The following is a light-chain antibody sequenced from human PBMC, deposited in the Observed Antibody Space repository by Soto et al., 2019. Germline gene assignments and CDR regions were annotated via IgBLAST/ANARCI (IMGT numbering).Light chain of an antibody. J-gene: IGKJ4*01. V-gene: IGKV3-20*01. CDR3: QQYCSSPLT. CDR1: QSVSSNY. Sequence: EMVLTQSPGTLSSSPGERATLSCRASQSVSSNYLAWYQQKPGQAPRLLIYGASSRATGIPDRFSGSGSGTEFTLTISRLEPDDFAVYHCQQYCSSPLTFGGGTKVEIK. CDR2: GAS.